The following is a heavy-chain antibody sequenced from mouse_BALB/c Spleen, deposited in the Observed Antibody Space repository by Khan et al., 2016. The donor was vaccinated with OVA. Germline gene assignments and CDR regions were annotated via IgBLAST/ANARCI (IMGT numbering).Heavy chain of an antibody. CDR2: ISGDTSTI. CDR1: GFTFSNYG. V-gene: IGHV5-17*02. D-gene: IGHD1-1*01. Sequence: EVKLVESGGGLVQPGGSRKLSCAASGFTFSNYGMHWVRQAPEKGLEWVAFISGDTSTIYYADTVKGRFTISRDNPKNTLLLQMTSLMSEDTARYYCATSYFYGYYFDYWGPGTTLTVSS. CDR3: ATSYFYGYYFDY. J-gene: IGHJ2*01.